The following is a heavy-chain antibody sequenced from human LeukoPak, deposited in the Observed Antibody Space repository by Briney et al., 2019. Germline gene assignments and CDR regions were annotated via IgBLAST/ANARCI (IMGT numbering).Heavy chain of an antibody. CDR2: TYYRSKWYN. D-gene: IGHD3-10*01. CDR1: GDSVSSNSAA. V-gene: IGHV6-1*01. J-gene: IGHJ6*02. CDR3: TRQAPKQTMVRGIINHPLAGMDV. Sequence: SQTLSLTCAISGDSVSSNSAAWNWIRQSPSRGLEWLGRTYYRSKWYNDYAVSVKSRITINPDTSKNQFSLKLTSVTAAGTAVYYCTRQAPKQTMVRGIINHPLAGMDVWGQGTTVTVSS.